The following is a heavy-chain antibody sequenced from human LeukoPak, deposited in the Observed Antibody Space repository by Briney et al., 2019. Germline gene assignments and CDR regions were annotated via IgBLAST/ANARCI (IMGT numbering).Heavy chain of an antibody. Sequence: SETLSLTRAVYGGSFSGYYLSSIRQPPGKGLEWIGEINHSGSTNYNPSLKSRVTISVDTSKNQYSLQLSSVTAADTAVYYCARGLKESRNDSTPAPPYFDYWGQGTLVTVSS. CDR3: ARGLKESRNDSTPAPPYFDY. D-gene: IGHD5-24*01. V-gene: IGHV4-34*01. CDR1: GGSFSGYY. J-gene: IGHJ4*02. CDR2: INHSGST.